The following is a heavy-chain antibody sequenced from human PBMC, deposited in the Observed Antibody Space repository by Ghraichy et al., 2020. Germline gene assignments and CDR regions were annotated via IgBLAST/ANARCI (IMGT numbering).Heavy chain of an antibody. D-gene: IGHD3-10*01. CDR2: ISASGNTI. CDR3: ARDSLRTTMVLGDNWFDP. J-gene: IGHJ5*02. CDR1: GSTFGDDY. V-gene: IGHV3-11*01. Sequence: GGSLRLSCVASGSTFGDDYMIWIRQAPGKGLEWVSYISASGNTILYAESVKGRFTVSRDNAKKSLFLQMNNLRAEDTAMYYCARDSLRTTMVLGDNWFDPWGQGTLVTVSS.